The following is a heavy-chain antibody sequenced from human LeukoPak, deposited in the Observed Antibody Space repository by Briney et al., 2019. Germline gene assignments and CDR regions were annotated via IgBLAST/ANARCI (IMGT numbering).Heavy chain of an antibody. Sequence: PSETLSLTCAVYGGSFSGYYWSWIRQPPGKGLEWIGEINHSGSTNYNPSLKSRVTISVDTSKNQFSLKLSSVTAADTAVYYCARGPLITMVRGVIGYYYYYMDVWGKGTTVTVSS. CDR1: GGSFSGYY. V-gene: IGHV4-34*01. J-gene: IGHJ6*03. CDR3: ARGPLITMVRGVIGYYYYYMDV. D-gene: IGHD3-10*01. CDR2: INHSGST.